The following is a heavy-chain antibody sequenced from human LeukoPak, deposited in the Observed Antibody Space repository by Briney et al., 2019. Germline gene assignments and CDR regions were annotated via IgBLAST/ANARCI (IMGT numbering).Heavy chain of an antibody. CDR3: ARARGYFDWLPPFDY. CDR2: INPNSGGT. J-gene: IGHJ4*02. D-gene: IGHD3-9*01. Sequence: ASVKVSCKASGYTFTGYYMHWVRQAPGQGLEWMGWINPNSGGTNYAQKFQGRVTMTRDTSISTAYMGLSRLRSDDTAVYYCARARGYFDWLPPFDYWGQGTLVTVSS. V-gene: IGHV1-2*02. CDR1: GYTFTGYY.